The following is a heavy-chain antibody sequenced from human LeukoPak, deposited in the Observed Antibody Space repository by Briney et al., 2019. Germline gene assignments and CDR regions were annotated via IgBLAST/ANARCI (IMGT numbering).Heavy chain of an antibody. D-gene: IGHD6-25*01. CDR2: IYYSGST. CDR3: ASYSSGQRDY. J-gene: IGHJ4*02. Sequence: TSETLSLTCTVSGGSISSSSYYWGWIRQPPGKGLEWIGSIYYSGSTYYNPSLKSRVTISVDTSKNQFSLKLSSVTAADTAVYYCASYSSGQRDYWGQGTLVTVSS. CDR1: GGSISSSSYY. V-gene: IGHV4-39*07.